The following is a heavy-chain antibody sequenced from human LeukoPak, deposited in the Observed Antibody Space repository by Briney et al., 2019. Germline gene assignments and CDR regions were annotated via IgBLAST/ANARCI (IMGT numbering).Heavy chain of an antibody. J-gene: IGHJ4*02. V-gene: IGHV3-30-3*01. CDR1: GFTFSSYA. CDR3: ASGWEVVARD. D-gene: IGHD2-2*01. Sequence: PGGSLRLSCAASGFTFSSYAMHWVRQAPGKGLEWVAVISYDGSNKYYADSVKGRFTISRDNSKNTLYLQMNSLRAEDTAVYYCASGWEVVARDWGQGTLVTVSS. CDR2: ISYDGSNK.